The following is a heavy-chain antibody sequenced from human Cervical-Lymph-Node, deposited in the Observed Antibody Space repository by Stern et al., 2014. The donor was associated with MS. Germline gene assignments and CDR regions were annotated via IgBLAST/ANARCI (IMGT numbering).Heavy chain of an antibody. CDR3: ARGYYNKGY. J-gene: IGHJ4*02. D-gene: IGHD3-9*01. CDR2: IWDDGSNK. V-gene: IGHV3-33*01. CDR1: GFTFSNYG. Sequence: QVQLVESGGGVVQPGRSLRISCAASGFTFSNYGMHWVRQAPGKGLEWVAVIWDDGSNKYYADSVQGRFTISRDNSNNTPYLQMNSLRDEDTAVYYCARGYYNKGYWGQGTLVTVSS.